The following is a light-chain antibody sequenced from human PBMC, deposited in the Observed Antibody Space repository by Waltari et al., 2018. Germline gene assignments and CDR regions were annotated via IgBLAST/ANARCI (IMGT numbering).Light chain of an antibody. Sequence: DIVMTQSPDSLAVSLGERGTINCKSSQSILYSSNNNNYLAWYQQKPGQPPKLLIYWASTRESGVPDRFTGSGSGTDFALTISSLQAEDVAVYYCQQYYSTPNTFGQGTKLEIK. CDR2: WAS. J-gene: IGKJ2*01. CDR3: QQYYSTPNT. V-gene: IGKV4-1*01. CDR1: QSILYSSNNNNY.